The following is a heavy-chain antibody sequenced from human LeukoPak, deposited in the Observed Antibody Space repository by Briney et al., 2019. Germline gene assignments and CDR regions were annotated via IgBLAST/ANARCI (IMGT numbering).Heavy chain of an antibody. J-gene: IGHJ4*02. Sequence: SETLSLTCTVSGGSISSYYWSWIRQPPGKGLEWIGYIYYSGSTNYNPSLKSRVTISVDTSKNQFSLKLSSVTAADTAVYYCARVGDGGYDSYDYWGQGTLVTVSS. D-gene: IGHD5-12*01. V-gene: IGHV4-59*12. CDR1: GGSISSYY. CDR2: IYYSGST. CDR3: ARVGDGGYDSYDY.